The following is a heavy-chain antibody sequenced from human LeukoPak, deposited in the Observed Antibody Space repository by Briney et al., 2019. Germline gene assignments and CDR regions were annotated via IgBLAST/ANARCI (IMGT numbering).Heavy chain of an antibody. V-gene: IGHV4-34*01. CDR1: GGSFSGYY. CDR3: ARDPPGHDDDFDL. CDR2: INHSGST. J-gene: IGHJ3*01. Sequence: SETLSLTCAIYGGSFSGYYWSWIRQPPGKGLEWIGEINHSGSTNYNPSLKSRVTISVDTSKNQFSLKLSSVTAADTAVYYCARDPPGHDDDFDLWGHGTMVIVSS.